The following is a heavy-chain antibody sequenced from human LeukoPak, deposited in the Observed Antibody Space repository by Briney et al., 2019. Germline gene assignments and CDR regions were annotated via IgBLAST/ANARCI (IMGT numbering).Heavy chain of an antibody. CDR2: IYYSGST. CDR1: GGSISSSSYY. D-gene: IGHD3-10*01. J-gene: IGHJ4*02. V-gene: IGHV4-39*01. Sequence: SETLSLTCTVSGGSISSSSYYWGWIRQPPGKGLEWIGSIYYSGSTYYNPSLKGRVTISVDTSKNQFSLKLSSVTAADTAVYYCARHRTLWFGELSDYWGQGTLVTVSS. CDR3: ARHRTLWFGELSDY.